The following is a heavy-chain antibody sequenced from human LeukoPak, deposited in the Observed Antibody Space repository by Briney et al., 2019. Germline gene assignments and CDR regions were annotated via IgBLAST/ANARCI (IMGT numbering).Heavy chain of an antibody. Sequence: SETLSLTCTVSGGXISSYYCSWIRQPAGKGLEWIGRIYSTGSTNYNPSLKSRVTMSVDTSKNQFSLKLSSVTAADTAVYYCARYRYGDYYFDYWGQGMLVTVSS. CDR2: IYSTGST. CDR1: GGXISSYY. V-gene: IGHV4-4*07. CDR3: ARYRYGDYYFDY. J-gene: IGHJ4*02. D-gene: IGHD4-17*01.